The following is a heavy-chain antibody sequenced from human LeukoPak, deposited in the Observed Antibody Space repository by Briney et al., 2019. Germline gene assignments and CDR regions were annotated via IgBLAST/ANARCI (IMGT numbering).Heavy chain of an antibody. Sequence: SETLSLTCTVSGGSISSYYWGWIRQPPGKGLEWIGYIYHSGSTYYNPSLKSRVTISVDRSKNQFSLKLSSVTAADTAVYYCASYGDYGGWFDPWGQGTLVTVSS. V-gene: IGHV4-59*12. D-gene: IGHD4-17*01. CDR1: GGSISSYY. CDR3: ASYGDYGGWFDP. CDR2: IYHSGST. J-gene: IGHJ5*02.